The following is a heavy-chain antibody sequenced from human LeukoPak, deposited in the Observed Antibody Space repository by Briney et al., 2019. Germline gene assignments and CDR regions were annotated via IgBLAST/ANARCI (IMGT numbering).Heavy chain of an antibody. Sequence: SETLSLTCTVSGGSISSYYWSWIRQPPGKGLEWIGSIYFIGSTYYNTSLKSRVTISVDTSKNQFSLNLSSVTAADTAVYYCARGIIGTFDFWGQGILVSVSS. CDR1: GGSISSYY. V-gene: IGHV4-59*05. J-gene: IGHJ4*02. CDR3: ARGIIGTFDF. D-gene: IGHD1-7*01. CDR2: IYFIGST.